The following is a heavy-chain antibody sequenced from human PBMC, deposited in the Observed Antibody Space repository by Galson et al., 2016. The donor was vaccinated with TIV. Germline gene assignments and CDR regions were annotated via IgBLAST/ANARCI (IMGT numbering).Heavy chain of an antibody. D-gene: IGHD2-21*01. CDR3: ARPPYCGGDCFKYDS. Sequence: SVKVSCKASGYTFRIYAMHWVRQAPGQRLEWMGCINAGNDNIKYSQKFQGRVTITRDTPANTAYMELSSLRSEDTAVYYCARPPYCGGDCFKYDSWGQGTLVTVSS. V-gene: IGHV1-3*01. J-gene: IGHJ4*02. CDR2: INAGNDNI. CDR1: GYTFRIYA.